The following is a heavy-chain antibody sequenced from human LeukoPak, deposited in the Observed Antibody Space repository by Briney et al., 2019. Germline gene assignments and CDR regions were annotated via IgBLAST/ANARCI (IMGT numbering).Heavy chain of an antibody. CDR2: VNFDGSIT. V-gene: IGHV3-74*03. Sequence: GGSLRLSCAASGFTFSSYGMHWVRQAPGKGLVWVSRVNFDGSITTYADSVKGRFTISRDNAKNTLYLQMHSLRAEDTAVYYCARRGGSGWCDYWGQGTLVTVSS. J-gene: IGHJ4*02. CDR3: ARRGGSGWCDY. CDR1: GFTFSSYG. D-gene: IGHD6-19*01.